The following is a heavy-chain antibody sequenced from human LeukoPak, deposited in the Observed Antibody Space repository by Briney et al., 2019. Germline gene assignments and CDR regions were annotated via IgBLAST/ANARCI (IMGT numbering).Heavy chain of an antibody. CDR2: IYYSGST. CDR1: GGSISSSSYY. V-gene: IGHV4-39*01. J-gene: IGHJ4*02. D-gene: IGHD6-6*01. CDR3: ARLYSNSLYYFGY. Sequence: SETLSLTCTVSGGSISSSSYYWGWIRQPPGKGLEWIGSIYYSGSTYYNPSLRSRVTIPVDTSKNQFSLKLSSVTAADTAVYYCARLYSNSLYYFGYWGQGTLVTVSS.